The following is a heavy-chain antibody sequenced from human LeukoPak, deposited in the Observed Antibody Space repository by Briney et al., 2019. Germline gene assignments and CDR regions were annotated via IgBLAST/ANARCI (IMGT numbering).Heavy chain of an antibody. CDR1: GYSFTSYW. D-gene: IGHD3-22*01. CDR3: ARKSYYDSYQHAFDI. J-gene: IGHJ3*02. V-gene: IGHV5-51*01. Sequence: GESLKISCKGSGYSFTSYWIAWVRQMPGKGLEWMGIVCPGDSGARYSPSFQGQVTMSADTSINTAYLQWSSLKASDTAIYYCARKSYYDSYQHAFDIWGQGTMVTVSS. CDR2: VCPGDSGA.